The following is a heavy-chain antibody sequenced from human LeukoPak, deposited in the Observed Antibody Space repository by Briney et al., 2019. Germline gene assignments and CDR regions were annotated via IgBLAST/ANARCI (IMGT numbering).Heavy chain of an antibody. D-gene: IGHD5-18*01. V-gene: IGHV1-69*13. CDR2: IIPIFGTA. J-gene: IGHJ4*02. CDR3: ARDRGYTYGHPLDC. Sequence: VASVKVSCKASGGTFSSYAISWVRQAPGQGLEWMGGIIPIFGTANYAQKFQGRVTITADESTSTAYMELSSLRSEDTAVYYCARDRGYTYGHPLDCWGQGTLVTVSS. CDR1: GGTFSSYA.